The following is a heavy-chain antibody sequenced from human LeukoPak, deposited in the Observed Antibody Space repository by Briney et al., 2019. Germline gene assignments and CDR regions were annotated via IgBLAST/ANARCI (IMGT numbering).Heavy chain of an antibody. CDR2: TYYRSKWYN. J-gene: IGHJ4*02. CDR3: ARDRGGSSWYYFDN. Sequence: SQTLSLTSAISGDSVSRDTAAWNWVRQSPSRGLEWLGRTYYRSKWYNDYAVSVKSRITINLDTSKNQFSLQLNSVTPEDTAVYYCARDRGGSSWYYFDNWGQGSLVTVSS. V-gene: IGHV6-1*01. CDR1: GDSVSRDTAA. D-gene: IGHD6-13*01.